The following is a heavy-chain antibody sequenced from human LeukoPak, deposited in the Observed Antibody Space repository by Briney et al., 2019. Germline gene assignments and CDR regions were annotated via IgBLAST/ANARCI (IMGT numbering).Heavy chain of an antibody. Sequence: SETLSLTCSVSGDSMSNYYWTWIRQPPGKALESIGYISDRGSTYYSPSLKSRATISADASKNQISLKLTSVTAADTAVYYCARDVCSGGTCYLDYWGRGTLVSVSS. V-gene: IGHV4-59*01. CDR2: ISDRGST. J-gene: IGHJ4*02. D-gene: IGHD2-15*01. CDR3: ARDVCSGGTCYLDY. CDR1: GDSMSNYY.